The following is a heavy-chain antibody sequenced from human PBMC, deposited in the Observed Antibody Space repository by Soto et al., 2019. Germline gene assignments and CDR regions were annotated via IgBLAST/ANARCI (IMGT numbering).Heavy chain of an antibody. V-gene: IGHV4-59*01. CDR3: ARERGYSYHRENWFDP. Sequence: TSETLSLTCTVSGGSISSYYWSWIRQPPGKGLEWIGYIYYSGRTNYNPSLKSRVTISVDTSKNQFSLKLSSVTAADTAVYYCARERGYSYHRENWFDPWGQGTLVTVSS. CDR1: GGSISSYY. D-gene: IGHD5-18*01. CDR2: IYYSGRT. J-gene: IGHJ5*02.